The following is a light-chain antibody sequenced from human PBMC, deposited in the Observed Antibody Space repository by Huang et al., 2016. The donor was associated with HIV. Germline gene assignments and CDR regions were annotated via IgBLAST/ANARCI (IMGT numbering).Light chain of an antibody. Sequence: EILMPPSPSPLSVSPGSSSTLSCRASHSLRSNLAWYRQRPGQSPRLLIYCAANRATGIPARFSGSGSGTDFTLTISSLQSEDFAVYYCQQYENWPLTFGGGTKVEIK. CDR2: CAA. J-gene: IGKJ4*01. CDR1: HSLRSN. V-gene: IGKV3D-15*01. CDR3: QQYENWPLT.